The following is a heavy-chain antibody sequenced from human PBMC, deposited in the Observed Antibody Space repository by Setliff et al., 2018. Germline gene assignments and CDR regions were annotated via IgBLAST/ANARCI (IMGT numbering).Heavy chain of an antibody. CDR1: GGSFSDYF. D-gene: IGHD3-3*01. CDR3: ARGRGTPSYNFWIFDF. Sequence: SETPVLTCAVYGGSFSDYFWSWIRQPPGKGLEWISEINHGRTTNFNPSLKSRVTISVDTSKNQFSLTLSSVTAADTAVYYCARGRGTPSYNFWIFDFWSQGTLVTVSS. J-gene: IGHJ4*02. CDR2: INHGRTT. V-gene: IGHV4-34*01.